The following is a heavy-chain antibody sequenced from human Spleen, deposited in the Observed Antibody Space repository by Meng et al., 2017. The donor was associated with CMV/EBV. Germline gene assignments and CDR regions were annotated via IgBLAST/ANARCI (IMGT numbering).Heavy chain of an antibody. CDR3: ARDQQLIPAEYFQH. CDR1: GYSFSSYG. V-gene: IGHV1-18*01. Sequence: QVQLVQSGPEVKKPGASVKVSCQASGYSFSSYGMSWLRQAPGQGLEWMGWISAYNGNTIYAQKVQGRVTMTTDASTNTAYLELRSLRSDDTAVYYCARDQQLIPAEYFQHWGPGTLVTVSS. J-gene: IGHJ1*01. CDR2: ISAYNGNT. D-gene: IGHD6-13*01.